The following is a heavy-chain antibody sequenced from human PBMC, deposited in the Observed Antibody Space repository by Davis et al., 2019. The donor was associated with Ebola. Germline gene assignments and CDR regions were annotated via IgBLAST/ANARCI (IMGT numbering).Heavy chain of an antibody. V-gene: IGHV3-74*01. CDR1: GFTFSSYW. CDR3: ARGWVQLWPSDY. D-gene: IGHD5-18*01. J-gene: IGHJ4*02. CDR2: INSDGSST. Sequence: PGGSLRLSCAASGFTFSSYWMHWVRHAPGKGLVWVSRINSDGSSTSYTDSVKGRFTISRDNAKNTLYLQMNSLRAEDTAVYYCARGWVQLWPSDYWGQGTLVTVSS.